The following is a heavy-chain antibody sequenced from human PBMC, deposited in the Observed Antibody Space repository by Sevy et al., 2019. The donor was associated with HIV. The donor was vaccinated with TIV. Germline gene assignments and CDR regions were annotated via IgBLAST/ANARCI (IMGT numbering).Heavy chain of an antibody. V-gene: IGHV3-23*01. D-gene: IGHD2-8*01. CDR3: AREGCTKPHDY. Sequence: GGSLRLCCAASGFTFSKYSMSWVRQPPGKGLERVSTLSFGCGEINYADSVKGRFTISRDNSKSSVYLQMNNLRPEDPAVYYCAREGCTKPHDYWGQGTLVTV. J-gene: IGHJ4*02. CDR1: GFTFSKYS. CDR2: LSFGCGEI.